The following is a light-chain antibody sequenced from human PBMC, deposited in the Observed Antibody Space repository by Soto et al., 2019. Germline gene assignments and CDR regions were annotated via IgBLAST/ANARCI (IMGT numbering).Light chain of an antibody. Sequence: DIQMTQSPSTLSASVRDRVTITCRASQSISTWLAWYQQQPGKAPKLLIYDASSLESGVPSRFSGSGSGTEFTLTINSLQPDDFATYYCQQYNAYSPMYTFGQGTKLEI. CDR1: QSISTW. CDR3: QQYNAYSPMYT. V-gene: IGKV1-5*01. J-gene: IGKJ2*01. CDR2: DAS.